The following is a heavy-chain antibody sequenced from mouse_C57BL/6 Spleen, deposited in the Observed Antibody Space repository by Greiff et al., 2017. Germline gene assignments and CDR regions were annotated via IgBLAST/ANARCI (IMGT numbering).Heavy chain of an antibody. CDR2: IYPGDGDT. D-gene: IGHD1-1*01. J-gene: IGHJ2*01. CDR1: GYAFSSSW. CDR3: ARDYGSSWYFDY. Sequence: QVQLQQSGPELVKPGASVKISCKASGYAFSSSWMHWVKQRPGKGLEWIGRIYPGDGDTNYNGKFKGKATMTADKSSSTAYMQLSSLTSEDSAVYFCARDYGSSWYFDYWGQGTTLTVSS. V-gene: IGHV1-82*01.